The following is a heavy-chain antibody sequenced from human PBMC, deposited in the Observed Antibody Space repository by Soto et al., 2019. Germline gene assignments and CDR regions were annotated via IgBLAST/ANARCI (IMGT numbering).Heavy chain of an antibody. J-gene: IGHJ6*03. CDR1: DGSFSGYQ. CDR2: INDSGNI. Sequence: QVQLQQWGAGLLKPSETLSLTCAVYDGSFSGYQWSWIRQTPGKGLEWIGGINDSGNINYNPSLKSRVTMLVDSPKKQISLRLSPVTAADTAVYYWARGLIMWFGELSRRGGYYYYMDVWGKGTTVTVSS. D-gene: IGHD3-10*01. V-gene: IGHV4-34*01. CDR3: ARGLIMWFGELSRRGGYYYYMDV.